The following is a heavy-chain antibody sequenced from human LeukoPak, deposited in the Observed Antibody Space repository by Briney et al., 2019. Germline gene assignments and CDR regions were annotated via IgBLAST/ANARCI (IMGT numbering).Heavy chain of an antibody. CDR2: IIPIFGTA. D-gene: IGHD1-26*01. V-gene: IGHV1-69*13. CDR1: GGTFSSYA. Sequence: ASVKVSCKASGGTFSSYAISWVRQAPGQGLEWMGGIIPIFGTANYAQKFQGRVTITADESTSTAYMELSSLRSEDTAVYYCARTGSGSYRAAFDIWGQGTMVTVSS. J-gene: IGHJ3*02. CDR3: ARTGSGSYRAAFDI.